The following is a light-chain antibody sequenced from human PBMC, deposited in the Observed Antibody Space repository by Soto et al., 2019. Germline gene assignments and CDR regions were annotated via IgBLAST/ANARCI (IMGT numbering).Light chain of an antibody. CDR1: QSISSN. V-gene: IGKV3-15*01. Sequence: TVMTQSPATLSASPGERATLSCRASQSISSNLAWFQQKPGQAPRLLIYGASTRATGIPARFSGSGSGTDFTLTISSLQSEDLAIYYCQHYNNWPPYTFGQGTKLEIK. CDR2: GAS. J-gene: IGKJ2*01. CDR3: QHYNNWPPYT.